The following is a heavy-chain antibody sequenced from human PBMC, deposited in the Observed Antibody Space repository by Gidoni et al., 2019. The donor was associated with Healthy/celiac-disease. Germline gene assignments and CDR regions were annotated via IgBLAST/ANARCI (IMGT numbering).Heavy chain of an antibody. CDR2: ISYDGSNK. Sequence: QVQLVASGGGVVQPGRSLRLSCAASGFTFSSYAMHWVRQAPGKGLEWVAVISYDGSNKYYADSVKGRFTISRDNSKNTLYLQMNSLRAEDTAVYYCATYRGDYWGQGTLVTVSS. CDR1: GFTFSSYA. J-gene: IGHJ4*02. V-gene: IGHV3-30-3*01. D-gene: IGHD2-2*02. CDR3: ATYRGDY.